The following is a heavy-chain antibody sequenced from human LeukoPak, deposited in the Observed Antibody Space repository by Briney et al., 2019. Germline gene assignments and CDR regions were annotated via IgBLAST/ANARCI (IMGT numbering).Heavy chain of an antibody. J-gene: IGHJ4*02. D-gene: IGHD3-22*01. V-gene: IGHV3-9*01. CDR1: GFTFDDYA. CDR3: AKVRHNYYDSSGFDY. Sequence: GGSLRPSCAASGFTFDDYAMHWVRQAPGKGLEWVSGISWNSGSIGYADSVKGRFTISRDNAKNSLYLQMNSLRAEDTALYYCAKVRHNYYDSSGFDYWGQGTLVTVSS. CDR2: ISWNSGSI.